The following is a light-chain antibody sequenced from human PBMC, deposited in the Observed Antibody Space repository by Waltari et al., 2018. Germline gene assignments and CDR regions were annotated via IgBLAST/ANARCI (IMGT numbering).Light chain of an antibody. J-gene: IGKJ1*01. Sequence: EIVLTQSPGTLSLSPGERATLSCRASQSVSRALAWYQQKPGQAPRLLIYAASSRATGSPDRFSGSGSGTDFSVTISRLEPEDFAVYYCQHYVRLPVTFGQGTKVEIK. CDR1: QSVSRA. CDR2: AAS. V-gene: IGKV3-20*01. CDR3: QHYVRLPVT.